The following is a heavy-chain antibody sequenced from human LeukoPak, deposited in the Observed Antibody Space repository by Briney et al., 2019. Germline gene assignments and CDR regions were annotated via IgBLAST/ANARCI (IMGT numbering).Heavy chain of an antibody. CDR2: IYSGGST. Sequence: GGSLRLSCAASGFTVSSNYMSWVRQAPGKGLEWVSVIYSGGSTYYADSVKGRFTISRDNSKNTLYLQMNSLRAEDTAVYYCARESYGSGSAMPFYYYYYGMDVWGKGTTVTVPS. J-gene: IGHJ6*04. D-gene: IGHD3-10*01. CDR3: ARESYGSGSAMPFYYYYYGMDV. CDR1: GFTVSSNY. V-gene: IGHV3-53*01.